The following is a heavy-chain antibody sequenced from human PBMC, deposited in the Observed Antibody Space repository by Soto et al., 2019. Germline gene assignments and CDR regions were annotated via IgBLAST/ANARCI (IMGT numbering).Heavy chain of an antibody. V-gene: IGHV4-59*06. Sequence: SETLSLTCTVSSGSISSYYWNWIRQPPGKGLECIGYIYDSGITYYIPSLKSRLTTSVDTSKNQFSLKLSSVTAADTAVYYCARSVFPWGQGTLVTVSS. CDR1: SGSISSYY. J-gene: IGHJ5*02. CDR2: IYDSGIT. CDR3: ARSVFP.